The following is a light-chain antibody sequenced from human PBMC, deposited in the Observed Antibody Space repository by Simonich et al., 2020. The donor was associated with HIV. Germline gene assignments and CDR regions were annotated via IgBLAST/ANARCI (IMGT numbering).Light chain of an antibody. Sequence: EIVMTQSPATLSVSPGETATLSYRDSQSISSNFAWYQQKPGQAPRRLIYGASTRATGFPARFSGSGSGTEFTLTISSLQSEDFATYYCQQSYSTPQTFGQGTKLEIK. CDR1: QSISSN. CDR3: QQSYSTPQT. V-gene: IGKV3-15*01. CDR2: GAS. J-gene: IGKJ2*01.